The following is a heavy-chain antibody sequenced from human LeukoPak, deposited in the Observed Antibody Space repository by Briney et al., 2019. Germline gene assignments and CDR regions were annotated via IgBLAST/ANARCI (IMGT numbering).Heavy chain of an antibody. CDR1: GYTLTELS. CDR3: TTEHNYYDSSGYFAYFDY. D-gene: IGHD3-22*01. CDR2: FDPEDGET. V-gene: IGHV1-24*01. Sequence: ASVKVSCRVSGYTLTELSMHWVRQAPGKGLEGMGGFDPEDGETIYAQKFQGGVTMTEDTSTDTAYMELSSLRSEDTAVYYCTTEHNYYDSSGYFAYFDYWGQGTLVTVSS. J-gene: IGHJ4*02.